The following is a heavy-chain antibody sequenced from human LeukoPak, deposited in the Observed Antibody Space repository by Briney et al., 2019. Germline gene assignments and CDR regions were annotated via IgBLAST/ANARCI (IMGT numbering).Heavy chain of an antibody. CDR2: ISTDGGST. CDR3: ARVVGGGNFDY. Sequence: GGSLRLSCAASGFTFSSYSMHWVRQAPGKGLEYVSAISTDGGSTYYANSVKGRFTISRDNSQNTLYLQMGSLRVEDKAVYYCARVVGGGNFDYWGQGTLVTVSS. V-gene: IGHV3-64*01. J-gene: IGHJ4*02. D-gene: IGHD2-2*01. CDR1: GFTFSSYS.